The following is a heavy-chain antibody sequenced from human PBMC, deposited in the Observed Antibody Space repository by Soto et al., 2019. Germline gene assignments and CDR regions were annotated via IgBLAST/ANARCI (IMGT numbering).Heavy chain of an antibody. CDR3: GRLSPTPGNWAPHY. J-gene: IGHJ4*02. V-gene: IGHV4-59*01. D-gene: IGHD7-27*01. CDR1: GASISSYY. Sequence: SETLSLSCTVSGASISSYYWSWIRLPPGKGLEWIGYIYYSGSTNYNPALKSRVTISVDTSENQFALEVRPVTATDTAVYCCGRLSPTPGNWAPHYWGPATLLTLSS. CDR2: IYYSGST.